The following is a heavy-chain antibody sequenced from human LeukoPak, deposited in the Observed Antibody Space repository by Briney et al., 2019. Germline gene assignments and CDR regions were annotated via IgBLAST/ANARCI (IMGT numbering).Heavy chain of an antibody. CDR1: GYSFTSYW. V-gene: IGHV3-7*01. D-gene: IGHD2-21*02. Sequence: GESLKISCKGSGYSFTSYWMSWVRQAPGKGLEWVANIKQDGSEKYYVDSVKGRFTISRDNAKNSLYLQMNSLRAEGTAVYYCARAGLAYCGGDCYSSWFDPWGQGTLVTVSS. J-gene: IGHJ5*02. CDR2: IKQDGSEK. CDR3: ARAGLAYCGGDCYSSWFDP.